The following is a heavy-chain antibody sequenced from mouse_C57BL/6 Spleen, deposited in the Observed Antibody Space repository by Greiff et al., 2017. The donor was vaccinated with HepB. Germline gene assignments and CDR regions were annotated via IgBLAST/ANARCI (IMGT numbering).Heavy chain of an antibody. V-gene: IGHV1-26*01. J-gene: IGHJ3*01. D-gene: IGHD3-3*01. CDR2: INPNNGGT. CDR1: GYTFTDYY. CDR3: AGPGRWFAY. Sequence: EVQLQQSGPELVKPGASVKISCKASGYTFTDYYMNWVKQSHGKSLEWIGDINPNNGGTSYNQKFKGKATLTVDKSSSTAYMELRSLTSEDSAVYYCAGPGRWFAYWGQGTLVTVSA.